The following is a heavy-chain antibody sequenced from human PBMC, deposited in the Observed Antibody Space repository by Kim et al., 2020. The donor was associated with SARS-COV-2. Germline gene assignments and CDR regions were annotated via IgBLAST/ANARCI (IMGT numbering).Heavy chain of an antibody. CDR1: GFTFSSYG. CDR2: IWYDGSNK. D-gene: IGHD5-12*01. V-gene: IGHV3-33*06. CDR3: AKDVNPFSGYDSSGFDY. J-gene: IGHJ4*02. Sequence: GGSLRLSCAASGFTFSSYGMHWVRQAPGKGLEWVAVIWYDGSNKYYADSVKGRFTISRDNSKNTLYLQMNSLRAEDTAVYYCAKDVNPFSGYDSSGFDYWGQGTLVTVSS.